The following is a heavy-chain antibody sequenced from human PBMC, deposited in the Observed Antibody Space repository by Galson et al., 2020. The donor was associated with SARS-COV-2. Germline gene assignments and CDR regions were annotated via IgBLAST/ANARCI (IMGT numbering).Heavy chain of an antibody. Sequence: SETLSLTCTVSGGSISSYYWSWIRQPAGKGLEWIGRIYTSGSTNYNPSLKSRVTMSVDTSKNQFSLKLSSVTAADTAVYYCARDHCSGGSCPTRDWGQGTLVTVSS. D-gene: IGHD2-15*01. J-gene: IGHJ4*02. CDR2: IYTSGST. CDR1: GGSISSYY. V-gene: IGHV4-4*07. CDR3: ARDHCSGGSCPTRD.